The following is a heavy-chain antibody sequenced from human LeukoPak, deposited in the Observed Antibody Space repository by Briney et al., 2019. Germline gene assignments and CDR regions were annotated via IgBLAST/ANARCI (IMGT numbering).Heavy chain of an antibody. CDR3: ARSSGYGSGSYAFDI. CDR2: FDPEDGET. J-gene: IGHJ3*02. Sequence: GASVKVSCKVSGYTLTELSMHWVRQAPGKGLEWMGGFDPEDGETIYAQKFQGRVTTTEDTSPDTAYMELSNLRSEDTAVYYCARSSGYGSGSYAFDIWGQGTMVTVSS. D-gene: IGHD3-10*01. CDR1: GYTLTELS. V-gene: IGHV1-24*01.